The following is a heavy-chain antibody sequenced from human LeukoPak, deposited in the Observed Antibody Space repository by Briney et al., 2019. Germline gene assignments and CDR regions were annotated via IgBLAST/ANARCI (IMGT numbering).Heavy chain of an antibody. CDR1: GGSISSGSYY. Sequence: PSQTLSLTCTVSGGSISSGSYYWSWIRQPAGKGLEWIGRIYTSGSTNYNPSLKSRVIISVDTSKNQFSLKLSSVTAADTAVYYCAREVYYDILTGYYIPTTGLFDYWGQGTLVTVSS. D-gene: IGHD3-9*01. V-gene: IGHV4-61*02. CDR3: AREVYYDILTGYYIPTTGLFDY. J-gene: IGHJ4*02. CDR2: IYTSGST.